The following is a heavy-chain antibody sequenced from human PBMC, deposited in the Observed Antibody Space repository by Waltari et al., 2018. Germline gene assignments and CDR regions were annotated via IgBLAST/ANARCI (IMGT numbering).Heavy chain of an antibody. D-gene: IGHD2-2*01. J-gene: IGHJ4*02. V-gene: IGHV4-39*01. CDR3: ARAHDVVVVRFDY. CDR2: IYYNGNT. Sequence: QVQLQESGPGLVKPSETLSLICTVFGGSITSSNSCWGWIRQPPGKGLWWIGCIYYNGNTYYNPSLKSRVTISVDKSKNQFSLKLSSVTAADTAVYYCARAHDVVVVRFDYWGQGTLVTVSS. CDR1: GGSITSSNSC.